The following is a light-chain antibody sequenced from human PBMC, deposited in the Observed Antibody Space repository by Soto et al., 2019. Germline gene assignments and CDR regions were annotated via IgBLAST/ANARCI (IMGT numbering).Light chain of an antibody. CDR2: GAS. J-gene: IGKJ2*01. CDR1: QSVSSN. V-gene: IGKV3-15*01. Sequence: EIVMTQSPATLSVSPGERATLSCRASQSVSSNLAWYQQKPGRAPRLLIYGASTRATGIPARFSGSGSGTEFTLTISSLQSEDFAVYYCHQYYNSPPYTFGQGTKLEIK. CDR3: HQYYNSPPYT.